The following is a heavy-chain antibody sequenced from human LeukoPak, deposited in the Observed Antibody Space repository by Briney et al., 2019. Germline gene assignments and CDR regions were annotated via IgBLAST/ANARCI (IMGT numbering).Heavy chain of an antibody. J-gene: IGHJ3*02. Sequence: GSLRLSCAASGFTFSKYDLSWVRQAPGKGLECVSAIDRGVGSTYYADSVKGRFTISRDNSKNTLYLQMNSLRAEDTAVYYCARGRVGVRGYSYGFDAFDIWGQGTMVTVSS. CDR1: GFTFSKYD. CDR2: IDRGVGST. CDR3: ARGRVGVRGYSYGFDAFDI. D-gene: IGHD5-18*01. V-gene: IGHV3-23*01.